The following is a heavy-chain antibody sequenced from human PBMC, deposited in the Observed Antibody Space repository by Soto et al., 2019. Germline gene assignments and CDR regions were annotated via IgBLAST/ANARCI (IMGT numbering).Heavy chain of an antibody. CDR3: ARVGYCSSTPCWPIGYFEY. Sequence: QVQLQESGPGLVKPSETLSLTCTVSGDSISSFYWTWIRQPPGKGLEWVGYIFSSGSTNYNPSLKRLVTISVDTSENQFSLKLTSVTAADTAVYYCARVGYCSSTPCWPIGYFEYWGQGTLVTVSS. CDR1: GDSISSFY. D-gene: IGHD2-2*01. CDR2: IFSSGST. V-gene: IGHV4-59*01. J-gene: IGHJ4*02.